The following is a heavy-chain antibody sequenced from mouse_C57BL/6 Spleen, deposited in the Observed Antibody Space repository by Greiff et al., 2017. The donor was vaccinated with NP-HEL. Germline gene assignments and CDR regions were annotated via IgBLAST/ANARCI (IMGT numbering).Heavy chain of an antibody. D-gene: IGHD1-1*01. CDR3: ARREGYYGSSSGYFDV. Sequence: LVESGAELVKPGASVKLSCTASGFNIKDYYMHWVKQRTEQGLEWIGRIDPEDGETKYAPKFQGKATITADTSSNTAYLQLSSLTSEDTAVYYCARREGYYGSSSGYFDVWGTGTTVTVSS. CDR2: IDPEDGET. CDR1: GFNIKDYY. J-gene: IGHJ1*03. V-gene: IGHV14-2*01.